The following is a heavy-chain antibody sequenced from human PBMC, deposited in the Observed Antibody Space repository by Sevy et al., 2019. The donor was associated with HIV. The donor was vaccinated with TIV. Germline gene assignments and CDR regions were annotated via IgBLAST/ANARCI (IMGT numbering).Heavy chain of an antibody. V-gene: IGHV3-21*01. D-gene: IGHD2-2*01. CDR3: ARDGGCSSTSCLLYFDY. Sequence: GGSLRLSCAASGFIFSNFNMNWVRQAPGKGLEWVSSISSSSNDIYYADSVKGRFTISRDNAKNSLYLQMNSLRAEDTAVYYCARDGGCSSTSCLLYFDYWGQGTLVTVSS. CDR2: ISSSSNDI. J-gene: IGHJ4*02. CDR1: GFIFSNFN.